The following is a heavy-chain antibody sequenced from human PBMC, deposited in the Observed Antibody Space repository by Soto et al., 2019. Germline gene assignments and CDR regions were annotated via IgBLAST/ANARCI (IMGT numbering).Heavy chain of an antibody. CDR1: GFTVSSED. D-gene: IGHD6-19*01. Sequence: GGSLRLSCAASGFTVSSEDMTWVRQAPGKGLEWVSVIYGGGTTYYADSVKGRFTISRDNSKNTLYLQMNSLRAEDTAVYYCVRTTGWPGFDFWGQGTLVTVSS. J-gene: IGHJ4*02. CDR2: IYGGGTT. CDR3: VRTTGWPGFDF. V-gene: IGHV3-53*01.